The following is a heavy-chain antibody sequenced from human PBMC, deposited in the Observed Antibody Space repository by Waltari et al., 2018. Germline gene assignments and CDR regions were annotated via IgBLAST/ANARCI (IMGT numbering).Heavy chain of an antibody. CDR3: AREGAVNFGFTH. CDR1: GYSFSTFD. J-gene: IGHJ4*02. Sequence: QVHLVQSGAEVRKPGASVKVSCKTSGYSFSTFDINWVRLVAGQGLEWMGWRGQNSGNTGYAKKFEGRGTMTRDTSLGTAYMELSSLRSDDTAVYYCAREGAVNFGFTHWGQGTLVTVSS. CDR2: RGQNSGNT. V-gene: IGHV1-8*01. D-gene: IGHD3-10*01.